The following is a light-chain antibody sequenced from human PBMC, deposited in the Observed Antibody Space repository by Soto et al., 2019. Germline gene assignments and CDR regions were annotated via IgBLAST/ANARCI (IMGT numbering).Light chain of an antibody. J-gene: IGKJ1*01. Sequence: DIQMTQSPSTLSASVGDRVTITCRASQSISSWLAWYQQKPGKAPKLLIYKAASLESGVPSRFSGSGSATESTLTISSLQPDDFATYYYQQYNYHWTFGQGTKV. V-gene: IGKV1-5*03. CDR1: QSISSW. CDR2: KAA. CDR3: QQYNYHWT.